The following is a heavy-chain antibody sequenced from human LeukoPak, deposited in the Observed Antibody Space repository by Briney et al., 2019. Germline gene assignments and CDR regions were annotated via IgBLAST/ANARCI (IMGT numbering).Heavy chain of an antibody. CDR2: ISYDGSNK. CDR3: ARGGSPYYFDY. J-gene: IGHJ4*02. CDR1: GFTFSSYG. D-gene: IGHD1-26*01. Sequence: PGGSLRLSCAASGFTFSSYGMHWVRQAPGKGLEWVAVISYDGSNKYYADSVKGRFTISRDNSKNTLYLQMNSLRAEDTAVYYCARGGSPYYFDYWGQGTLVTVSS. V-gene: IGHV3-30*03.